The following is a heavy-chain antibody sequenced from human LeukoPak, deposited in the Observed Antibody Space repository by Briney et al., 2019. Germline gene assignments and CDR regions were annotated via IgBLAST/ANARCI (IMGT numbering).Heavy chain of an antibody. J-gene: IGHJ4*02. CDR3: ATVGRDSPAADY. D-gene: IGHD6-13*01. Sequence: ASVKVSCKVSGYTLTELSMHWVRQAPGKGLEWMGGFDPEDGETIYAQKFQGRVTMTEDTSTDTAYMELSSLRSEDTAVYYCATVGRDSPAADYWGQGTLVTVSS. V-gene: IGHV1-24*01. CDR1: GYTLTELS. CDR2: FDPEDGET.